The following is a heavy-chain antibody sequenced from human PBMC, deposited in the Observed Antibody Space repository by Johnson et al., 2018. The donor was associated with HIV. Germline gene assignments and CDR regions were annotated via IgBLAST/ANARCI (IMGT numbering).Heavy chain of an antibody. D-gene: IGHD1-1*01. Sequence: QVQLVESGGGVVQPGGSLRPSCAASGFTFSSYVMHWVRQAPGKGLEWVAVIWFDGSNNYYADSVKGRFTISRDNSKNTLFLQMNSLIVGDTAVYFCTRDLRTRAFDIWGQGTMVTVSS. V-gene: IGHV3-33*01. CDR2: IWFDGSNN. CDR1: GFTFSSYV. J-gene: IGHJ3*02. CDR3: TRDLRTRAFDI.